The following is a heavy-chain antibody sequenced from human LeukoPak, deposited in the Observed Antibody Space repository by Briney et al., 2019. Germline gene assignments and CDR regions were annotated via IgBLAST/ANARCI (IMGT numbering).Heavy chain of an antibody. CDR3: AKDFWVRGVIIDC. Sequence: GGSLRLSCAASGFTFSSYGMHWVRQAPGKGLERVAVISYDGSNKYYADSVKGRFTISRDNSKNTLYLQMNSLRAEDTAVYYCAKDFWVRGVIIDCWGQGTLVTVSS. V-gene: IGHV3-30*18. J-gene: IGHJ4*02. D-gene: IGHD3-10*01. CDR1: GFTFSSYG. CDR2: ISYDGSNK.